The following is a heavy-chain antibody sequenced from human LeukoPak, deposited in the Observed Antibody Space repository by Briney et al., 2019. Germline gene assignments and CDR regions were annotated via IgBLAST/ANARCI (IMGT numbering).Heavy chain of an antibody. D-gene: IGHD5-12*01. J-gene: IGHJ4*02. V-gene: IGHV3-23*01. CDR1: GFTFSSYA. Sequence: GGSLRLSCAASGFTFSSYAMSWVRQAPGKGLEWVSAISGSGGSTYYADSVKGRFTISRDISKNTLYLQMNSLRAEDTAVYYCAKTYSGYPWSYFDYWGQGTLVTVSS. CDR3: AKTYSGYPWSYFDY. CDR2: ISGSGGST.